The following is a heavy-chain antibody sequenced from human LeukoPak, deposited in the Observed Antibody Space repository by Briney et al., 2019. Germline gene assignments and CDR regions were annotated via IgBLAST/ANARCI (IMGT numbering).Heavy chain of an antibody. Sequence: PGGSLRLSCVASELTFSSFAMSWVRQAPGKGLEWVSAIGGSGGSPYYADSVKGRFTISRDNFKNTLYLQMNSLRVEDTAIYYCAKARTSAHDFSLDSWRQGPLVPVPS. D-gene: IGHD3-3*01. J-gene: IGHJ5*01. CDR2: IGGSGGSP. CDR3: AKARTSAHDFSLDS. CDR1: ELTFSSFA. V-gene: IGHV3-23*01.